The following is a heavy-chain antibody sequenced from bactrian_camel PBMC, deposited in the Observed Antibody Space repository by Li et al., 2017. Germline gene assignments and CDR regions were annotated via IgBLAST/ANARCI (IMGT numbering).Heavy chain of an antibody. CDR3: AAGHPPLTKRRTYKRSTYSSRWLDGVCPPFND. V-gene: IGHV3S55*01. CDR2: LDTDGAA. J-gene: IGHJ4*01. CDR1: GYTIGSSC. D-gene: IGHD6*01. Sequence: HVQLVESGGGSVQAGQSLRLSCAASGYTIGSSCMAWFRQAPGKERERVAILDTDGAAYYTDSVKGRFTISQDNAKNTLYPQMNSLKPEDTAMYYCAAGHPPLTKRRTYKRSTYSSRWLDGVCPPFNDWGQGTQVTVS.